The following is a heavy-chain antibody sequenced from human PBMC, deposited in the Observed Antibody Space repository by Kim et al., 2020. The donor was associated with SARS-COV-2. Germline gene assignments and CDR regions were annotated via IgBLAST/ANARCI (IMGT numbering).Heavy chain of an antibody. CDR1: GYTFTGYY. J-gene: IGHJ6*02. V-gene: IGHV1-2*04. CDR2: INPNSGGT. D-gene: IGHD2-2*01. Sequence: ASVKVSCKASGYTFTGYYMHWVRQAPGQGLEWMGWINPNSGGTNYAQKFQGWVTMTRDTSISTAYMELSRLRSDDTAVYYCARGPPRVVPAAIGGMAVWGQGTTVTVSS. CDR3: ARGPPRVVPAAIGGMAV.